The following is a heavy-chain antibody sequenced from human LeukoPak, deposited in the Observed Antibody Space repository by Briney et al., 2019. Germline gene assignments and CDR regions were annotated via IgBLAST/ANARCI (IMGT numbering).Heavy chain of an antibody. CDR1: GGSFSGYY. D-gene: IGHD2-2*01. CDR2: INHSGST. J-gene: IGHJ5*02. V-gene: IGHV4-34*01. CDR3: ARALPVVPAANNWFDP. Sequence: PSETLSLTGAVYGGSFSGYYWSWIRQPPGKGLEWIGEINHSGSTNYNPSLKSRVTISVDTSKNQFSLKLSSVTAADTAVYYCARALPVVPAANNWFDPWGQGTLVTVSS.